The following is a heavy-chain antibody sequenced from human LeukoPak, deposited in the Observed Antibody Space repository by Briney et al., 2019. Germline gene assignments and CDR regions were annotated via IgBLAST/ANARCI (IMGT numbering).Heavy chain of an antibody. V-gene: IGHV1-8*01. J-gene: IGHJ4*02. CDR2: MNPNSGNT. D-gene: IGHD3-22*01. CDR1: GYTFTRYD. CDR3: ARGSSDYYDSSGYYYPY. Sequence: ASVKVSCKASGYTFTRYDINWVRQATGQGLEWMGWMNPNSGNTGYAQKFQGRVTMTRNTSISTAYMELSSLRSEDTAVYYCARGSSDYYDSSGYYYPYWGQGTLVTVSS.